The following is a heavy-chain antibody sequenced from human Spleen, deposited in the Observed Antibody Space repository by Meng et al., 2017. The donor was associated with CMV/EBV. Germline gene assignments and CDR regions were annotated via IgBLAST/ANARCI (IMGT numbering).Heavy chain of an antibody. V-gene: IGHV3-74*03. D-gene: IGHD3-9*01. J-gene: IGHJ4*02. CDR2: INRDGSST. Sequence: GGSLRLSCAVSGITITSHWMHWVRQVPGRGLVWVSRINRDGSSTAYADSVKGRFTISRDNTKNTLHLQMNSLRAEDSAVYYCAKDLNDDILTGYYGYWGQGTRVTVSS. CDR1: GITITSHW. CDR3: AKDLNDDILTGYYGY.